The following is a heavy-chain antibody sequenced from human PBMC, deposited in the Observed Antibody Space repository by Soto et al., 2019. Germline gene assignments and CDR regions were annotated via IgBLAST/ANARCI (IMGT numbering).Heavy chain of an antibody. D-gene: IGHD6-13*01. J-gene: IGHJ6*03. CDR1: GGSISSYY. CDR2: IYYSGST. V-gene: IGHV4-59*01. Sequence: SECLSLTCTVSGGSISSYYWSWIRQPPGKGLEWIGYIYYSGSTNYNPSLKSRVTISVDTSRNQFSLKLSSVTAADTAVYYCARVEKGEGSSWYGYYYYYMDVWGKGTTVTVSS. CDR3: ARVEKGEGSSWYGYYYYYMDV.